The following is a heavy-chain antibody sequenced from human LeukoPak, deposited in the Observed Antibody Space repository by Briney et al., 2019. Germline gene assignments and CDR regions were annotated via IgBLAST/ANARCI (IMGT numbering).Heavy chain of an antibody. V-gene: IGHV3-30*14. Sequence: TGGSLRLSCAASGFTFSNYVIHWVRQAPGKGLEWVAVISYDGSKKYYADSVKGRFTISRDNSKNTLYLQMNSLRAEDTAVYYCARGPSGYHNTGGQGTLVTVSS. CDR3: ARGPSGYHNT. J-gene: IGHJ4*02. CDR2: ISYDGSKK. CDR1: GFTFSNYV. D-gene: IGHD5-12*01.